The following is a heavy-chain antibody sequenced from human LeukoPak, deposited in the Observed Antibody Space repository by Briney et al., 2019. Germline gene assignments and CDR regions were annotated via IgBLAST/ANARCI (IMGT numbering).Heavy chain of an antibody. CDR3: ARGTGSSSWEYFDY. CDR1: GFTFSSYE. D-gene: IGHD6-13*01. J-gene: IGHJ4*02. V-gene: IGHV3-48*03. Sequence: GGSLRLSCVVSGFTFSSYEMNWVRQAPGKGLEWVSYISSSSSTIYYADSVKGRFTISRDNAKNSLYLQMNSLRAEDTAVYYCARGTGSSSWEYFDYWGQGTLVTVSS. CDR2: ISSSSSTI.